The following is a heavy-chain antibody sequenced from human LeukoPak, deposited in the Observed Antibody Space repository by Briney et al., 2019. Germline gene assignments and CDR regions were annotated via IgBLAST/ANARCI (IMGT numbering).Heavy chain of an antibody. D-gene: IGHD3-22*01. V-gene: IGHV3-30-3*01. CDR2: ISYDGSNK. Sequence: PGGSLRLSCAASGFTFSYYTMHWVRQAPGKGLEWVAVISYDGSNKYYADSVKGRFTISRDNSKNTLYLQMNSLRAEDTAVYYCARVLKYYDSSGYYFSYWGQGTLVTVSS. CDR3: ARVLKYYDSSGYYFSY. CDR1: GFTFSYYT. J-gene: IGHJ4*02.